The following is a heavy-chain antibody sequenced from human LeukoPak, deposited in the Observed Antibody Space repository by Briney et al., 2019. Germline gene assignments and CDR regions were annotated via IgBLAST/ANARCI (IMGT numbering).Heavy chain of an antibody. V-gene: IGHV1-18*01. CDR2: ISAYNGNT. D-gene: IGHD3-3*01. J-gene: IGHJ6*03. CDR3: ASVGDYDFWSGYSYYMDV. Sequence: ASVKVSCKASGYTFTSYGISWVRQAPGQGLEWMGWISAYNGNTNYAQKLQGRVTMTTDTSTSTAYMELRSLRSDDTAVYYRASVGDYDFWSGYSYYMDVWGKGTTVTVSS. CDR1: GYTFTSYG.